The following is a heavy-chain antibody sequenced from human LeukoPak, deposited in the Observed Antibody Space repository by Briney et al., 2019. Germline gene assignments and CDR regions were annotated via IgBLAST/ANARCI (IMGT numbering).Heavy chain of an antibody. CDR2: ISGSGGSA. J-gene: IGHJ3*02. CDR3: ALSVSSGFPYNAFDI. Sequence: GGSLRLSCAASGFTFSSYAMSWVRQAPGKGLEWVSAISGSGGSAYYADSVKGRFTISRDNSKNTLYLQMNSLRAEDTAVYYCALSVSSGFPYNAFDIWGQGTMVTVSS. CDR1: GFTFSSYA. D-gene: IGHD6-19*01. V-gene: IGHV3-23*01.